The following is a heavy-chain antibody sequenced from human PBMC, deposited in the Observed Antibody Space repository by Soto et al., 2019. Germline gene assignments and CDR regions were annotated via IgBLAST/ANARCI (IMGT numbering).Heavy chain of an antibody. Sequence: QVQLVQSGAEVKKPGASVKVSCKASGYTFTSYGISWVRQAPGQGLEWMGWISAYNGDTNYAQKLQGRVTMTTDTSTSTAYMELRSLRSDDTAVYYCARDPGPIVGATDYYYYGMDVWGQGTTVTVSS. CDR1: GYTFTSYG. CDR2: ISAYNGDT. D-gene: IGHD1-26*01. CDR3: ARDPGPIVGATDYYYYGMDV. V-gene: IGHV1-18*04. J-gene: IGHJ6*02.